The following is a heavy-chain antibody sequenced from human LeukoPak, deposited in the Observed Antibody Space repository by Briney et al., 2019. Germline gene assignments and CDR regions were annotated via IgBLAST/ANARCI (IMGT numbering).Heavy chain of an antibody. D-gene: IGHD1-20*01. CDR3: ARVITGTYDAFDI. Sequence: ASVKVSCKASGYTFTSYYMHWVRQAPGQGLEWMGIINPSGGSTSYAQKFQGRVTMTGDTSTSTVYMELSSLRSEDTAVYYCARVITGTYDAFDIWGQGTMVTVSS. V-gene: IGHV1-46*01. CDR2: INPSGGST. CDR1: GYTFTSYY. J-gene: IGHJ3*02.